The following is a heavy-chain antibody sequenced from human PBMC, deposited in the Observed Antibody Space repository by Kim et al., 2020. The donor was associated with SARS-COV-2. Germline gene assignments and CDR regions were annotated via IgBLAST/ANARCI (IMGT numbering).Heavy chain of an antibody. J-gene: IGHJ4*02. Sequence: YADTVNGRFTISRDNSENTLYLQMSSRRAEDTAAYYCAKGGGRQQRSFDYWGQGTLVTVSS. D-gene: IGHD1-1*01. CDR3: AKGGGRQQRSFDY. V-gene: IGHV3-23*01.